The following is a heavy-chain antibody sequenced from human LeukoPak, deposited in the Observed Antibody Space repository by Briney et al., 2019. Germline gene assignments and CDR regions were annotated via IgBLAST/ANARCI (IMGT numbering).Heavy chain of an antibody. CDR1: GGSFSGYY. D-gene: IGHD3-10*01. V-gene: IGHV4-34*01. CDR2: INHSGST. J-gene: IGHJ4*02. Sequence: SETLSPTCAVYGGSFSGYYWSWIRQPPGKGLEWIGEINHSGSTNYNPSLKSRVTISVDKSKNQFSLKLSSVTAADTAVYYCARGGPDYYGSGSYYNPYYFDYWGQGTLVTVSS. CDR3: ARGGPDYYGSGSYYNPYYFDY.